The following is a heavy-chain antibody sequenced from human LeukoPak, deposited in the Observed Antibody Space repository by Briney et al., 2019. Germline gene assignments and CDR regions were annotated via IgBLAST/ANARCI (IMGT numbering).Heavy chain of an antibody. D-gene: IGHD3-3*01. CDR1: GFTFSSYE. CDR2: ISSSGSTI. J-gene: IGHJ4*02. Sequence: GGSLRLSCAASGFTFSSYEMNWVRQAPGKGLEWVSYISSSGSTIYYADSVKGRFTISRDNAKNSLYLQMNSLRAEDTAVYYCTRVSWRGEIYWGQGTLVSVSS. CDR3: TRVSWRGEIY. V-gene: IGHV3-48*03.